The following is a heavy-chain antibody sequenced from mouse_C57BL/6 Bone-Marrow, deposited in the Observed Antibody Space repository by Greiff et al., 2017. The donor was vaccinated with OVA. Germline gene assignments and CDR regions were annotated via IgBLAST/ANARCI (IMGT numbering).Heavy chain of an antibody. J-gene: IGHJ1*03. V-gene: IGHV1-74*01. D-gene: IGHD4-1*01. CDR3: AIWNCHWYFDV. CDR2: IHPSDSDT. Sequence: QVQLKQPGAELVKPGASVKVSCKASGYTFTSYWMHWVKQRPGQGLEWIGRIHPSDSDTNYNQKFKGKATLTVDKSSSTAYMQLSSLTSEDSAVYYCAIWNCHWYFDVWGTGTTVTVSS. CDR1: GYTFTSYW.